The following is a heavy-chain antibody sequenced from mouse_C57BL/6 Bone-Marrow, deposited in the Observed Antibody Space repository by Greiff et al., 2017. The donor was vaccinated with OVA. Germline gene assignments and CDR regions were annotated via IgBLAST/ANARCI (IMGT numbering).Heavy chain of an antibody. Sequence: VQLQQPGAELVKPGASVKLSCKASGYTFTSYWMHWVKQRPGQGLEWIGMIHPNSGSTNYNEKFKSKATLTVDNSSSTAYMQLSSLTSEDSAVYYCAREDYYGSSPWFAYWGQGTLVTVSA. V-gene: IGHV1-64*01. J-gene: IGHJ3*01. CDR2: IHPNSGST. CDR1: GYTFTSYW. D-gene: IGHD1-1*01. CDR3: AREDYYGSSPWFAY.